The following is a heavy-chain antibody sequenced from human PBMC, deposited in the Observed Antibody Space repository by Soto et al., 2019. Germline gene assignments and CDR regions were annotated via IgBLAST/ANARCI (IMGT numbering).Heavy chain of an antibody. Sequence: SETLSLTCTVSGGSISSSGYYWGWIRQPPGKGLEWIGSIYYTGSTYYNPSLKSRVTISVDTSKNQFSLKLSSVTAADTAVYYCAKHAEQWLVQYWFDPWGQGTLVTVSS. CDR2: IYYTGST. V-gene: IGHV4-39*01. D-gene: IGHD6-19*01. CDR3: AKHAEQWLVQYWFDP. J-gene: IGHJ5*02. CDR1: GGSISSSGYY.